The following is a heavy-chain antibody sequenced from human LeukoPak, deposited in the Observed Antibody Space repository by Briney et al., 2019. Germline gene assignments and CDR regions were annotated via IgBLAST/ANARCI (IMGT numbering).Heavy chain of an antibody. J-gene: IGHJ4*02. V-gene: IGHV3-30*02. Sequence: QPGGSLRLSCAASGFTFSSSGMHWVRQAPGKGLEWVAVISYDGSNRYYADSVKGRFTISRDNSKNTLYLQMNSLRAEDTAVYYCATETRGSYSDYWGQGTLVTVSS. CDR2: ISYDGSNR. CDR3: ATETRGSYSDY. D-gene: IGHD5-12*01. CDR1: GFTFSSSG.